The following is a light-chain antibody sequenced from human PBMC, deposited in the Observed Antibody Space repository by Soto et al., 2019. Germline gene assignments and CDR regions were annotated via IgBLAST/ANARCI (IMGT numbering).Light chain of an antibody. CDR2: SNN. V-gene: IGLV1-47*02. J-gene: IGLJ3*02. CDR1: SSNIGNFY. Sequence: QSVLTQPPSASGTPGQRVTISCSGSSSNIGNFYVYWYQQLPGTAPKLLIYSNNQRPSGVPDRFSGSKSGTSASLAIIGLRSEDEAAYYCAAWDDSLSVVLGGGTKLTVL. CDR3: AAWDDSLSVV.